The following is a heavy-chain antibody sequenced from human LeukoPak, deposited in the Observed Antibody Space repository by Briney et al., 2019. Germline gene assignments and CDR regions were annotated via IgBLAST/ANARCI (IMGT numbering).Heavy chain of an antibody. CDR1: GFTFSSYG. J-gene: IGHJ4*02. CDR2: IWYDGSNK. Sequence: PGGSLRLSCAASGFTFSSYGMHWVRQAPGKGLEWVAVIWYDGSNKYYADSVKGRFTISRDNSKNTLYLQMNSLRAEGTAVYYCAKGKEMATTDWGQGTLVTVSS. D-gene: IGHD5-24*01. V-gene: IGHV3-33*06. CDR3: AKGKEMATTD.